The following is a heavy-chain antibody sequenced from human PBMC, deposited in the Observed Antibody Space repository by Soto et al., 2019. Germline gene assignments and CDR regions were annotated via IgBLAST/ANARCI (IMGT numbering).Heavy chain of an antibody. CDR2: IDWDDDK. D-gene: IGHD3-16*02. V-gene: IGHV2-70*13. Sequence: SGPTLVNPTQTLTLTCSFSGFSLSTNGMCVGWIRQPPGKALEWLALIDWDDDKYYNTPLKTRLSISKDTSKNQVVLTMTHMDPLDTATYFCARFVWGSYRTGYYFDSWGQGSLVTVS. CDR3: ARFVWGSYRTGYYFDS. J-gene: IGHJ4*02. CDR1: GFSLSTNGMC.